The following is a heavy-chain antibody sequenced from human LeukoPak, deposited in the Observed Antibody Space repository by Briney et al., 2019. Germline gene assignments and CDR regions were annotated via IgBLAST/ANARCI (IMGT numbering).Heavy chain of an antibody. D-gene: IGHD1-26*01. CDR1: GYTFTSYD. V-gene: IGHV1-8*03. Sequence: ASVKVSCKASGYTFTSYDINWVRQAPGQGQELMGWMNPNSGNTGYAQKCQGRVTITRNTSISTAYMELSSLRSEDTAVYYCARARANSDFDYWGQGTLVTVSS. J-gene: IGHJ4*02. CDR2: MNPNSGNT. CDR3: ARARANSDFDY.